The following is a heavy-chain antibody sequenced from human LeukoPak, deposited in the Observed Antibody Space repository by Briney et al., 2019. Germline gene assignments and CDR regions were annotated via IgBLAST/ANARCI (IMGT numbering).Heavy chain of an antibody. CDR2: IYYSGST. CDR1: GGSISSYY. CDR3: ARSTISVNWLDP. D-gene: IGHD2-21*01. V-gene: IGHV4-59*08. J-gene: IGHJ5*02. Sequence: SETLSLTCTVSGGSISSYYWSWIRQPPGKGLEWIGYIYYSGSTNYNPSLKSRVTIAVDTPKNQFSLKLNSLTAADTAVYYCARSTISVNWLDPWGRGTLVTVSS.